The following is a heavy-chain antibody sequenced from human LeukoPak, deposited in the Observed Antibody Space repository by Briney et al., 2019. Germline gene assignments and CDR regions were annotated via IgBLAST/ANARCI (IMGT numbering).Heavy chain of an antibody. CDR1: GFIFSSYW. CDR3: ARDPYSGSYPAEYFQH. V-gene: IGHV3-7*01. D-gene: IGHD1-26*01. Sequence: PGGSLRLSCAASGFIFSSYWMSWVRQAPGKGLKRVANIKQDGSEKYYVDSVKGRFTISRDNAKNSLYLQMNSLRAEDTAVYYCARDPYSGSYPAEYFQHWGQGTLVTVSS. J-gene: IGHJ1*01. CDR2: IKQDGSEK.